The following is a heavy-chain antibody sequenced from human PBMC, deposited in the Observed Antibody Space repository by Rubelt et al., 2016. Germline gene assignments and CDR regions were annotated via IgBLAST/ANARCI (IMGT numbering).Heavy chain of an antibody. CDR3: AKWSLHTRRLDP. D-gene: IGHD4-11*01. CDR2: IRYDGSNK. V-gene: IGHV3-30*02. J-gene: IGHJ5*02. Sequence: WGRRGPGKGLEWVAFIRYDGSNKYYADSVKGRFTISRDNSKNTLYLQMNSLRAEDTAVYYCAKWSLHTRRLDPWGQGTLVSVSS.